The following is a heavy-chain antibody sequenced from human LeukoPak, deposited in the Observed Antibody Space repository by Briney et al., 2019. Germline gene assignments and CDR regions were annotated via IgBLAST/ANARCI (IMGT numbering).Heavy chain of an antibody. Sequence: GGSLRLSCAASGFTFSSYGMSWVRQAPGKGLEWVSAIGAGGSTYYADSVKGRFTISRDNSKNTLYLQMNSLRAEDTAVYYCAKGWSYYYGSGNNYYMDVWGKGTTVTISS. CDR2: IGAGGST. CDR3: AKGWSYYYGSGNNYYMDV. D-gene: IGHD3-10*01. CDR1: GFTFSSYG. J-gene: IGHJ6*03. V-gene: IGHV3-23*01.